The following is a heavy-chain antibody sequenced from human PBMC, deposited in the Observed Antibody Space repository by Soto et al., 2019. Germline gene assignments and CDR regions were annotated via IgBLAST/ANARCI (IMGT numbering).Heavy chain of an antibody. CDR2: PNPSNGGT. V-gene: IGHV1-2*02. Sequence: GXSVKVSCEASVYTFTCYYIHWVRQAPGQGLEWMGWPNPSNGGTNYAQKFQGRVTMTRDTSLSRFYMGLTRLRSDDTAVFYCAREVGGGRQYYFAYWGLGTLVTVSS. J-gene: IGHJ4*02. CDR1: VYTFTCYY. D-gene: IGHD3-16*01. CDR3: AREVGGGRQYYFAY.